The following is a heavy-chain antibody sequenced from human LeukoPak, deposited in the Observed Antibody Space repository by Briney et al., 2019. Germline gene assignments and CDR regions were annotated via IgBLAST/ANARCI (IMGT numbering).Heavy chain of an antibody. CDR2: INPSGDPT. J-gene: IGHJ6*03. Sequence: ASVKVSCKASGYTFTSYYMHWVRQAPGQGLEWVGIINPSGDPTTYAQKFQGRVTMTSDMSTSTVYMELSSLRSEDTAVYYCARSSGYYSSLFYMHVWGKGTTVTISS. D-gene: IGHD3-22*01. V-gene: IGHV1-46*01. CDR1: GYTFTSYY. CDR3: ARSSGYYSSLFYMHV.